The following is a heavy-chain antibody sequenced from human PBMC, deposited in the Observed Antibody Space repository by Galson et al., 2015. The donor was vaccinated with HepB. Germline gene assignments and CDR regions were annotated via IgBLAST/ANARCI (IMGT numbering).Heavy chain of an antibody. V-gene: IGHV1-69*04. CDR1: GGTFSSYA. D-gene: IGHD6-19*01. Sequence: SVKVSCKASGGTFSSYAISWVRQAPGQGLEWMGRIIPILGIANYAQKFQGRVTITADKSTSTAYMELSSLRSEDTAVYYCARERRISSGWPDAFDIWGQGTMVTVSS. J-gene: IGHJ3*02. CDR3: ARERRISSGWPDAFDI. CDR2: IIPILGIA.